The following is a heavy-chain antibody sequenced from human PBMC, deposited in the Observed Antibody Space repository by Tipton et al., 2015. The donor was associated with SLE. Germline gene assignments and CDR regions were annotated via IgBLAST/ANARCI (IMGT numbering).Heavy chain of an antibody. CDR1: GDFISDSSFH. V-gene: IGHV4-39*07. Sequence: TLSLTCSVSGDFISDSSFHWGWIRQPPGKGLEWIGSISYSGSTNYNPSLKSRVTISVDTSKNQFSLKLSSVTAADTAVYYCARGGGSYGSGTYYPMDVWGQGTTVTVSS. CDR3: ARGGGSYGSGTYYPMDV. J-gene: IGHJ6*02. CDR2: ISYSGST. D-gene: IGHD3-10*01.